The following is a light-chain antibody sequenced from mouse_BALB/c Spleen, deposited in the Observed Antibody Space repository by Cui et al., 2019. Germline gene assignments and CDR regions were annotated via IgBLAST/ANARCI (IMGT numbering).Light chain of an antibody. CDR1: SSVSSSY. CDR2: STS. V-gene: IGKV4-57-1*01. J-gene: IGKJ5*01. Sequence: ENVLTQSPAIMSASPGEKVTITCRASSSVSSSYLHWYQQKSGASPKLWIYSTSNLASGVPARFSVSGSGTSYSLTISSVEAEDAATYYCQQYSGYPLTFGAGTKLELK. CDR3: QQYSGYPLT.